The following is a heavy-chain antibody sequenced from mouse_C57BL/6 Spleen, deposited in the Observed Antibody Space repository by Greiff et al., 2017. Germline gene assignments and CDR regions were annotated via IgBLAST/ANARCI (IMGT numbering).Heavy chain of an antibody. CDR3: ARGGLRRGYFDV. Sequence: VQLQQPGAELVKPGASVKLSCKASGYTFTSYWMQWVKQRPGQGLEWIGEIDPSDSYTNYNQKFKGKATLTVDTSSSTAYMQLSSLTSEDSAVYYWARGGLRRGYFDVWGTGTTVTVSS. D-gene: IGHD2-4*01. CDR1: GYTFTSYW. J-gene: IGHJ1*03. V-gene: IGHV1-50*01. CDR2: IDPSDSYT.